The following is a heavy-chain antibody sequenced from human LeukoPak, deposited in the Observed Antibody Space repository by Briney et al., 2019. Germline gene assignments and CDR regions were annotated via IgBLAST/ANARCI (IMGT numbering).Heavy chain of an antibody. V-gene: IGHV3-66*01. CDR1: GFTVSSNY. D-gene: IGHD6-19*01. Sequence: GGSLRLSCAAFGFTVSSNYMSWVRQAPGKGLEWVSVTYSGGRTYYADSVKGRFTISRDNSKNMLYLQMNSLRLEDTVVYYCARDSSGWYAGWFDPWGQGTLVIVSS. CDR2: TYSGGRT. CDR3: ARDSSGWYAGWFDP. J-gene: IGHJ5*02.